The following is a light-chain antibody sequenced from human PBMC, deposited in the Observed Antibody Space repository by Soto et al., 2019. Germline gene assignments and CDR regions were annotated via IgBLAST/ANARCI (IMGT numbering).Light chain of an antibody. J-gene: IGKJ1*01. V-gene: IGKV4-1*01. CDR3: QQYDRRPWK. CDR2: WQS. CDR1: QSVLYSANNKNY. Sequence: DIVMAQYPDSLAVSLGARATISCKSSQSVLYSANNKNYLAWYQQKPGQPPKLLISWQSTRESGSPDRFSGTGFVTGFSLAISSLLAEDGAVDFCQQYDRRPWKLGQCTGVEIK.